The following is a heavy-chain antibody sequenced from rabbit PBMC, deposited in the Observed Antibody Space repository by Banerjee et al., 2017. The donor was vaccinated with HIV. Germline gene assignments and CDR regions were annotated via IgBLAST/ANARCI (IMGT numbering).Heavy chain of an antibody. D-gene: IGHD4-2*01. Sequence: QEQLLESGGDLVKPEGSLTLTCTASGFTLSSRYYMCWVRQAPGKGLEWIACIGAGSSGTTYYASWAKGRFTISKTSSTTVTLQMTSLTAADTATYFCARELGYAADGIAVSTRLDLWGPGTLVTVS. J-gene: IGHJ3*01. CDR2: IGAGSSGTT. CDR3: ARELGYAADGIAVSTRLDL. V-gene: IGHV1S45*01. CDR1: GFTLSSRYY.